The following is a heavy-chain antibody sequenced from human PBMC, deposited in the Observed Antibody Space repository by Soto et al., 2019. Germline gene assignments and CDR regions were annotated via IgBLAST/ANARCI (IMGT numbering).Heavy chain of an antibody. V-gene: IGHV3-23*01. CDR1: GFPFISYA. J-gene: IGHJ4*02. D-gene: IGHD2-15*01. CDR3: AREVVVVAATSFDY. CDR2: ISGSGGST. Sequence: GXSLRLSCAASGFPFISYAMIWVRQAPGKGLEWVSAISGSGGSTYYADSVKGRFTISRDNSKNTLYLQMNSLRAEDTAVYYCAREVVVVAATSFDYWGQRTLVTVSS.